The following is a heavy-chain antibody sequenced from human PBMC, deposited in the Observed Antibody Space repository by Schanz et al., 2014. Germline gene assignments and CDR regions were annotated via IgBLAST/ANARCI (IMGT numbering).Heavy chain of an antibody. Sequence: QVQLQESGPGLVKPSETLSLTCTVSGGSISTYYWGWIRQPPGKGLEWIGSIYHSGSTYYNPSLKSRFPISVAPTKTQSPRKLSSVTAADTAVYYCARVFDYWGQGTLVTVSS. CDR1: GGSISTYY. V-gene: IGHV4-38-2*02. CDR2: IYHSGST. J-gene: IGHJ4*02. CDR3: ARVFDY.